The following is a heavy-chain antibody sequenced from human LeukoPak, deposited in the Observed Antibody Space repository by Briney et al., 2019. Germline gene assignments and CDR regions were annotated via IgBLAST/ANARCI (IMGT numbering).Heavy chain of an antibody. V-gene: IGHV1-18*01. CDR2: ISAYDGHT. CDR1: GYTFTRYG. D-gene: IGHD3-3*01. CDR3: ARVPVTIFGVVIIYPRPDY. Sequence: ASVKVSCKTSGYTFTRYGISWVRQAPGQGLEWMGWISAYDGHTNYVQKLQGRVTMTTDTSTNTAYMELRSLRSDDTAAYYCARVPVTIFGVVIIYPRPDYWDQGTLVTVSS. J-gene: IGHJ4*02.